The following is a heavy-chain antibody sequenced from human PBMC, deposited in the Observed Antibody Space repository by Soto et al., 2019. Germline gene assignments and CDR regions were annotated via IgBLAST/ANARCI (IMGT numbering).Heavy chain of an antibody. J-gene: IGHJ6*03. V-gene: IGHV1-2*04. CDR3: ARGGYGSGTRRGYYMDV. Sequence: ASVKVSCKASGYTFTGYYMHWVRQAPGQGFEWMGWINPNSGGTNYAQKFQGWVTMTRDTSISTAYMELRRLRSDDTAVYYCARGGYGSGTRRGYYMDVWGKGTTVTVSS. CDR2: INPNSGGT. CDR1: GYTFTGYY. D-gene: IGHD3-10*01.